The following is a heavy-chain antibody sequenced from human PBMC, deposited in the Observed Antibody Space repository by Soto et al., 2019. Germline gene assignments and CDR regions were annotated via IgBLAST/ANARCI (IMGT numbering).Heavy chain of an antibody. CDR2: ISYDGSNK. V-gene: IGHV3-30-3*01. CDR1: GFTFSSYA. Sequence: QVQLVESGGGVVQPGRSLRLSCAASGFTFSSYAMHWVRQAPGKGLEWVAVISYDGSNKYYADSVKGRFTISRDNSKNTLYLQMNSLRAEDTAVYYCARGYSSGWYYFDYWGQGTLVTVSS. D-gene: IGHD6-19*01. J-gene: IGHJ4*02. CDR3: ARGYSSGWYYFDY.